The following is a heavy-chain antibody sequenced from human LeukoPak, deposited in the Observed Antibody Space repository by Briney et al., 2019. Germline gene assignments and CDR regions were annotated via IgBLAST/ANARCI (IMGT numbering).Heavy chain of an antibody. CDR3: ARNLCGGDCYSDY. J-gene: IGHJ4*02. V-gene: IGHV3-11*01. CDR2: ISSSGSTI. D-gene: IGHD2-21*02. CDR1: GFTFSDYY. Sequence: GGSLRLSCAASGFTFSDYYMSWIRQAPGKGLEWVSYISSSGSTIYYADSVKGRFTISRDNAKNSLYLQMNSLRAEDTAVCYCARNLCGGDCYSDYWGQGTLVTVSS.